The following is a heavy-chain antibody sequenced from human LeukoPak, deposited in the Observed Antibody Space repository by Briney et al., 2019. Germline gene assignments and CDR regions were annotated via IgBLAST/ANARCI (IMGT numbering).Heavy chain of an antibody. V-gene: IGHV3-74*01. CDR1: GFTFSTYW. CDR3: TREGVSDFWTGYLDV. D-gene: IGHD3/OR15-3a*01. Sequence: GGSLRFSXEASGFTFSTYWIHWVRQAPGKGLLWVSRISSDGESTSYGDSVKGRFTISRDNAKNTVYLQMSSLRAEDTAVYYCTREGVSDFWTGYLDVWGKGTTVTVSS. J-gene: IGHJ6*04. CDR2: ISSDGEST.